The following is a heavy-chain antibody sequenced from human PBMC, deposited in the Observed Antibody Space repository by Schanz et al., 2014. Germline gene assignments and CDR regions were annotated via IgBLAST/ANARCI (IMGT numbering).Heavy chain of an antibody. CDR2: ISSSSSTR. CDR1: GFTFSSYA. V-gene: IGHV3-48*01. D-gene: IGHD3-3*01. Sequence: EVQLVESGGGLVQPGGSLRLSCAASGFTFSSYAMTWVRQAPGKGPEWVSYISSSSSTRYYADSVKGRFTMSRDNAKNSVFLQMNSLRAEDTAVYYCVRDSFFAFDYWGQGTLVTVSS. CDR3: VRDSFFAFDY. J-gene: IGHJ4*02.